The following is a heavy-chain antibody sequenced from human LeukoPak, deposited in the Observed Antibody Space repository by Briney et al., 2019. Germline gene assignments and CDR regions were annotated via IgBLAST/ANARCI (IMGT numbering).Heavy chain of an antibody. D-gene: IGHD6-13*01. V-gene: IGHV1-24*01. J-gene: IGHJ6*03. CDR2: FDPEDGET. CDR3: ATFWAYSSSWYGYYYYMDV. CDR1: GYTLTELS. Sequence: GASVKVSCKVSGYTLTELSMHWVRQAPGKGLEWMGGFDPEDGETIYAQKFQGRVTMTEDTSTDTAYMELSSLRSEDTAVYYCATFWAYSSSWYGYYYYMDVWGKGTTVTVSS.